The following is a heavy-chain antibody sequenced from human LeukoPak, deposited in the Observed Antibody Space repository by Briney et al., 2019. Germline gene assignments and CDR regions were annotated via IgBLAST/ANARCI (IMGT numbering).Heavy chain of an antibody. Sequence: GGSLRLSCSVSGFTFSTDVMHWVRQAPGKGLEYVSAISSDGDNTYYADSVKGRFTISRDNSKNTLYLQMSSLRADDTAVYYCVRGTGYWGQGTLVTVSS. CDR2: ISSDGDNT. CDR3: VRGTGY. CDR1: GFTFSTDV. V-gene: IGHV3-64D*06. J-gene: IGHJ4*02.